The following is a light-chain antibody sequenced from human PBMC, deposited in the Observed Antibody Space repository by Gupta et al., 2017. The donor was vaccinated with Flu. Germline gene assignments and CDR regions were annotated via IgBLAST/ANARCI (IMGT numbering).Light chain of an antibody. CDR2: DAS. CDR1: QSVSSY. CDR3: QQRSNWPPYT. V-gene: IGKV3-11*01. J-gene: IGKJ2*01. Sequence: EIVFTQSPATLSLSPGERATLSCRASQSVSSYLAWYQQKPGQAPRPLIYDASNRATGIPARFSGSGSGTDFTLTISNLEPEDFAVYYCQQRSNWPPYTFGQGTKLEIK.